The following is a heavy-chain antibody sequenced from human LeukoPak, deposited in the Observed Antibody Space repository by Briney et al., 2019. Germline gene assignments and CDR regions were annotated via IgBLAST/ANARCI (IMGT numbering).Heavy chain of an antibody. CDR2: ISWNSGSI. Sequence: GGSLRLSCAASGFTFDDYAMHWVRQAPGKGLEWVSGISWNSGSIGYADSAKGRFTISRDNAKNSLYLQMNSLRAEDTALYYCAKDQGGVVTLPWFDPWGQGTLVTVSS. CDR1: GFTFDDYA. D-gene: IGHD3-3*01. V-gene: IGHV3-9*01. J-gene: IGHJ5*02. CDR3: AKDQGGVVTLPWFDP.